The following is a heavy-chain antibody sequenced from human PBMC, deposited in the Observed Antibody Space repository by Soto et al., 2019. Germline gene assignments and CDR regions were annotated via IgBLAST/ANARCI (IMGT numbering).Heavy chain of an antibody. D-gene: IGHD1-26*01. CDR3: ARGEQYSGRIFDY. CDR1: GDSVSSNSAG. V-gene: IGHV6-1*01. Sequence: QVQLQPSGPGLVKPSQTLSLTCAITGDSVSSNSAGWSWVRQSPSRGLEWLGRTYYRSKWYYEYAVSVRGRITINPDPSKNQYSLQLNSVTPEDTAVYFCARGEQYSGRIFDYWGQGTLVTVSS. J-gene: IGHJ4*01. CDR2: TYYRSKWYY.